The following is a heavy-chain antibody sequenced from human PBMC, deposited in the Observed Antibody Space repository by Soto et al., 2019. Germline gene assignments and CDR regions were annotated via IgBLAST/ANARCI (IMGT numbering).Heavy chain of an antibody. V-gene: IGHV3-23*01. D-gene: IGHD6-6*01. CDR3: AKTKGGIAARPTFDY. CDR1: GFTFSSYA. J-gene: IGHJ4*02. CDR2: ISGSGGST. Sequence: GGSLRLSCAASGFTFSSYAMSWVRQAPGKGLEWVSAISGSGGSTYYADSVKGRFTISRDNSKNTRYLQMNSLRAEDTAVYYCAKTKGGIAARPTFDYWGQGTLVTVSS.